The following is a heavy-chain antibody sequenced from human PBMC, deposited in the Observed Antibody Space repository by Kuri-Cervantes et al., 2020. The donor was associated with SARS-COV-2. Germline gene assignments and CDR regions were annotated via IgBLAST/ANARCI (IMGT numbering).Heavy chain of an antibody. V-gene: IGHV3-7*05. CDR3: GRLGATKGSHYYGVDV. Sequence: GGSLRLSCAASGFTFSSYWMSWVRQAPGKGLEWVANIKQDGSEKYYVDSVKGRFTISRDNSKNTLYLQMNSLRAEDTAVYYCGRLGATKGSHYYGVDVWGQGTTVTVSS. J-gene: IGHJ6*02. CDR1: GFTFSSYW. D-gene: IGHD1-26*01. CDR2: IKQDGSEK.